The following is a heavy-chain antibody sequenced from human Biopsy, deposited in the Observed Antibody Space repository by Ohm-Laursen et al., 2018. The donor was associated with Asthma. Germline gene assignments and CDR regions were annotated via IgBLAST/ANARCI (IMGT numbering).Heavy chain of an antibody. CDR2: IATDGSNK. D-gene: IGHD2-21*01. J-gene: IGHJ4*02. CDR1: GFTFSSYS. CDR3: VKDHSAGYYYFDD. Sequence: SLRLSCSASGFTFSSYSMHWVRQAPGRGPEYVSFIATDGSNKFYADSVKGRFTVSRDNSKHTLYLHMTGLRADDTGVYYCVKDHSAGYYYFDDWGQGARSPSPQ. V-gene: IGHV3-64D*08.